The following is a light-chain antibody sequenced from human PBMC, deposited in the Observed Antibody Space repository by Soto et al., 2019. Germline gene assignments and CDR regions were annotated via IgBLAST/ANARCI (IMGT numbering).Light chain of an antibody. Sequence: QSALTQPASVSGSPGQSITISCNGTSSDVGAYKYVSWYQQHPGKAPKRMIFDASRRPAGVSSRFSGSKSGNTASLTISGLQAYDEADYYCSSYSNSTTRYVFGTGTKLTVL. V-gene: IGLV2-14*03. CDR1: SSDVGAYKY. J-gene: IGLJ1*01. CDR3: SSYSNSTTRYV. CDR2: DAS.